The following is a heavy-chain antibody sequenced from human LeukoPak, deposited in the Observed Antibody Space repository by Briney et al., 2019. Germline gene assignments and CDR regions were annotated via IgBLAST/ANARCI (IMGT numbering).Heavy chain of an antibody. CDR2: IKQDRSEK. J-gene: IGHJ4*02. Sequence: GGSLRLSCAASGFTFSSHWMSWVRQAPGKGLEWVANIKQDRSEKKYVDSVKGRFTISRDNAKNSLYLQMNSLRAEDTAVYYCARGAPTVFFGSYSGDAVYFDYWGQGTLVTVSS. V-gene: IGHV3-7*01. CDR1: GFTFSSHW. D-gene: IGHD1-26*01. CDR3: ARGAPTVFFGSYSGDAVYFDY.